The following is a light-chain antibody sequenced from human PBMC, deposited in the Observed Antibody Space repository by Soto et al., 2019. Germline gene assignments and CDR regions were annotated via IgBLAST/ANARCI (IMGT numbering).Light chain of an antibody. V-gene: IGLV2-14*01. Sequence: QSALTQPASVSGSPGQSITIYCTGTSSGVGAYNYVSCYQQHPGKVPKLMIYDVSNRPSGVSNRFSGSKSGNTASLTISGLQAEDEADYYCSSYTSSSTVVFGGGTKLTVL. CDR1: SSGVGAYNY. CDR2: DVS. J-gene: IGLJ2*01. CDR3: SSYTSSSTVV.